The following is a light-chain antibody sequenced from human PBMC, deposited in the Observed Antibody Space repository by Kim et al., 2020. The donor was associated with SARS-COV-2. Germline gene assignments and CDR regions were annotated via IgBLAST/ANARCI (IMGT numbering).Light chain of an antibody. CDR3: AAWDDSLNVWL. J-gene: IGLJ3*02. CDR1: NSNIGTNT. CDR2: RSN. Sequence: QSVLTQPPSASGTPGQRVTISCSGSNSNIGTNTVNWYQQVPGTARKLLIYRSNQRPSGVPDRFSGSRSATSASLAISGLQSEDEADYYCAAWDDSLNVWLFGGGTQLTVL. V-gene: IGLV1-44*01.